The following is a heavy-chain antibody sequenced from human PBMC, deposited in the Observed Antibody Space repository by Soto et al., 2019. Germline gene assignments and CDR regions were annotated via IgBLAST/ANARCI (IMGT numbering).Heavy chain of an antibody. CDR2: IYYSGST. CDR3: AREGGRRYCSSTSCPFDY. J-gene: IGHJ4*02. CDR1: GGSISSYY. D-gene: IGHD2-2*01. Sequence: SETLSLTCTVSGGSISSYYWSWIRQPPGKGLEWIGYIYYSGSTNYNPSLKSRVTISVDTSKNQFSLKLSSVTAADTAVYYCAREGGRRYCSSTSCPFDYWGQGTLVTVSS. V-gene: IGHV4-59*01.